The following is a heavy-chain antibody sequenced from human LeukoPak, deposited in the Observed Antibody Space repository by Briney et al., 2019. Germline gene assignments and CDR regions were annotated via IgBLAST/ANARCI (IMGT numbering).Heavy chain of an antibody. Sequence: SETLSLTCAVYGGSFSGYYWSWIRQPPGKGLEWIGEINHSGSTNYNPSLKSRVTISVDTSRNQFSLKLSSVTAADTAVYYCARGFSTLFHGSGSYRIKFDYWGQGTLVTVSS. CDR2: INHSGST. CDR3: ARGFSTLFHGSGSYRIKFDY. CDR1: GGSFSGYY. D-gene: IGHD3-10*01. J-gene: IGHJ4*02. V-gene: IGHV4-34*01.